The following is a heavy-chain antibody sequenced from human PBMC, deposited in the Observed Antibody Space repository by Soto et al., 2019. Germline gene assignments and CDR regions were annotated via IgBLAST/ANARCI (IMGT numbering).Heavy chain of an antibody. D-gene: IGHD1-26*01. Sequence: ASVKVSCKASGYTFTGYYMHWVRQAPGQGLEWMGWINPNSGGTNYAQKFQGWVTMTRDTSISTAYMELIRLRSDDTAVYYCARDQGIVGAIHYYYGMDVWGQGTTVTVSS. V-gene: IGHV1-2*04. CDR2: INPNSGGT. CDR1: GYTFTGYY. J-gene: IGHJ6*02. CDR3: ARDQGIVGAIHYYYGMDV.